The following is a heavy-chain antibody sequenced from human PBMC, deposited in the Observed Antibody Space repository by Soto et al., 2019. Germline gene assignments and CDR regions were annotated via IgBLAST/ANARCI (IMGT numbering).Heavy chain of an antibody. V-gene: IGHV3-23*01. CDR2: ISGSGGST. CDR3: AKNRGYCSGGSCYQQWFDP. D-gene: IGHD2-15*01. CDR1: GFTFSSYA. J-gene: IGHJ5*02. Sequence: GGSLRLSCAASGFTFSSYAMSWVRQAPGKGLEWVSAISGSGGSTYYADSVKGRFTISRDNPKNTLYLQMNSLRAEDTAVYYCAKNRGYCSGGSCYQQWFDPWGQGTLVTVSS.